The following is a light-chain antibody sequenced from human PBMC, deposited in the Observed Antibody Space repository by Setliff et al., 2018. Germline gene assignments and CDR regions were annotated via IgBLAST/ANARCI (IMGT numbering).Light chain of an antibody. CDR2: DVS. Sequence: ALAQPASVSGSPGQSIAISCSGTSNDVGAYDLVSWYQQRPGKVPKLIIFDVSNRPSGVSHRFSGSKSGNTASLTISGLQADDEADYYCCAYTASTTYVFVNGTKVTVL. V-gene: IGLV2-14*03. CDR3: CAYTASTTYV. CDR1: SNDVGAYDL. J-gene: IGLJ1*01.